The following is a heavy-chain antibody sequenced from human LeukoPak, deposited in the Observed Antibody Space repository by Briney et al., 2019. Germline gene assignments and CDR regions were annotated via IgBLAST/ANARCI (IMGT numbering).Heavy chain of an antibody. CDR2: IHYSGST. CDR1: GGAVSTTSRY. D-gene: IGHD2-2*01. V-gene: IGHV4-39*01. J-gene: IGHJ5*02. CDR3: ARPAPEYCSVTSCWGT. Sequence: SETLSLTCTVSGGAVSTTSRYWGWMRQAPGKGPEWIGSIHYSGSTSYKSSLKSRVTLSVDTSKNQFSLKLRSVTAADTAVYYCARPAPEYCSVTSCWGTWGQGTLVTVAS.